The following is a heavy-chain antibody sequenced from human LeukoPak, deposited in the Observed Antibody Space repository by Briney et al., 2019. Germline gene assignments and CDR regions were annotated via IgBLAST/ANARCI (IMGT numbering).Heavy chain of an antibody. CDR1: GYSISSGYY. J-gene: IGHJ5*02. CDR2: IYHSGST. Sequence: SETLSLTCAVSGYSISSGYYWGWIRQPPGKGLEWIGSIYHSGSTYYNPSLKSRVTISVDTSKNQFSLKLSSVTAADTAVYYCARDVGPLRGYCSSTSCFSPLFDPWGQGTLVTVSS. D-gene: IGHD2-2*01. CDR3: ARDVGPLRGYCSSTSCFSPLFDP. V-gene: IGHV4-38-2*02.